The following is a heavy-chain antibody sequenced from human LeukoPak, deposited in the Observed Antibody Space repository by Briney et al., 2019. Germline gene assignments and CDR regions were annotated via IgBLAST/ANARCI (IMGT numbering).Heavy chain of an antibody. CDR1: GFTFSSYS. Sequence: GGSLRLSCAASGFTFSSYSMNWVRQAPGKGLEWVSSISSSSSYIYYADSVKGRFTISRDNAKNSLYLQMHSLRAEDTAVYYCARGGDGYNSPFDYWGQGTPVTVSS. CDR3: ARGGDGYNSPFDY. CDR2: ISSSSSYI. D-gene: IGHD5-24*01. V-gene: IGHV3-21*01. J-gene: IGHJ4*02.